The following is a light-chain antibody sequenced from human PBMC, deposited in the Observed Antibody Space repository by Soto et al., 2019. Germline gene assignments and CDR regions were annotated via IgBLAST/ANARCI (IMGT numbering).Light chain of an antibody. J-gene: IGLJ1*01. Sequence: QSALTQPASVSGAPGQSITISCTGSSSDIGAHNYVSWFQQYPVKAPKLMISEVSNWPSGVSTRFSGSKSGTAACVTISGLQIEDEADYFCCSFTTDWTHVFGTGTKVTVL. CDR1: SSDIGAHNY. V-gene: IGLV2-14*01. CDR2: EVS. CDR3: CSFTTDWTHV.